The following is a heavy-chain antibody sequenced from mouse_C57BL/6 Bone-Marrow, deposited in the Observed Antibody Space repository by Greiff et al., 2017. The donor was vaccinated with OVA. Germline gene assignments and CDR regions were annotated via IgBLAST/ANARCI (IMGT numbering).Heavy chain of an antibody. J-gene: IGHJ2*01. CDR2: INPGSGGT. V-gene: IGHV1-54*01. CDR3: ARRPETDYFDD. CDR1: GYAFTNYL. Sequence: QVQLQQSGAELVRPGTSVKVSCKASGYAFTNYLIEWVKQRPGQGLEWIGVINPGSGGTNYNEKFKGKATLTADKSSSTANMQLGSLTSKDSAVYFCARRPETDYFDDWGQGTTLTVSS. D-gene: IGHD4-1*01.